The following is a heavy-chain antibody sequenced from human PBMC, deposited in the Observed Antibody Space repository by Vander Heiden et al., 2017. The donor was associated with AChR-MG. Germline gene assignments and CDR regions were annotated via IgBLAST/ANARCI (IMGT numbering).Heavy chain of an antibody. D-gene: IGHD6-19*01. CDR3: ARHESELWLVDY. V-gene: IGHV4-39*01. CDR1: GGPISSSSYY. Sequence: QLQLQESGPGLVKPSETLSLTCTVSGGPISSSSYYWGWIRQPPGKGLEWIGSIYYSGSTYYNPSLKSRVTISVDTSKNQFSLKLSSVTAADTAVYYCARHESELWLVDYWGQGTLVTVSS. J-gene: IGHJ4*02. CDR2: IYYSGST.